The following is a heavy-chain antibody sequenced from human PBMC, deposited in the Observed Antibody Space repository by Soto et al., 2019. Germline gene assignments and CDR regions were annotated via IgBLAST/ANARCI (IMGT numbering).Heavy chain of an antibody. CDR2: ISYDGSNK. J-gene: IGHJ6*02. D-gene: IGHD3-10*01. Sequence: LRLSCAASGFTFSSSGMHWVRQAPGKGLEWVAFISYDGSNKYYADSVKGRFTISRDNSKNTLYLQMNSLRAEDTAVYYCAKDFAGDYYYYYGMDVWGQGTTVTVSS. V-gene: IGHV3-30*18. CDR3: AKDFAGDYYYYYGMDV. CDR1: GFTFSSSG.